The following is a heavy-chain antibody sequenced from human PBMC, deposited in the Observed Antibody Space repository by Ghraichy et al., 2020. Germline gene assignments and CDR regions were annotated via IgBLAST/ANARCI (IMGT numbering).Heavy chain of an antibody. V-gene: IGHV3-30*18. J-gene: IGHJ6*03. CDR3: AKDDTAMVMVDYYYYMDV. CDR1: GFTFSSYG. Sequence: GGSLRLSCAASGFTFSSYGMHWVRQAPGKGLEWVAVISYDGSNKYYADSVKGRFTISRDNSKNTLYLQMNSLRAEDTAVYYCAKDDTAMVMVDYYYYMDVWGKGTTVTVSS. CDR2: ISYDGSNK. D-gene: IGHD5-18*01.